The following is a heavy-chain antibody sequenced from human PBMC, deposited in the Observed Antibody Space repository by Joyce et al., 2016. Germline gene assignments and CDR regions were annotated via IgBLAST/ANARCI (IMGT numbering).Heavy chain of an antibody. V-gene: IGHV4-34*01. CDR1: GGSCSGYY. CDR3: ARGLDYYNSNGYYEYYFDY. CDR2: INQSVNT. Sequence: QVQLQLWGAGLLKPSETLSLTCAVYGGSCSGYYWSWIRQPPGKGLEWIGEINQSVNTNYNPSLKSRVNISVDTSKKQLSLKLNSVTAADTAVYYCARGLDYYNSNGYYEYYFDYWGQGTLVTVSS. J-gene: IGHJ4*02. D-gene: IGHD3-22*01.